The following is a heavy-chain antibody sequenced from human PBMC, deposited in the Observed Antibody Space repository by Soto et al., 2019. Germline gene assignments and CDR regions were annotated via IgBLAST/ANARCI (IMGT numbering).Heavy chain of an antibody. Sequence: SETLSLTCAVSGGSIISSNRLILFRHPPGKGLEWIGEIYHSGSTNYNPSLKSRVTISVDKSKNQFSLKLSSVTAADTAVYYCARGGGVAPYYYYGMDVWGQGTTVTVSS. J-gene: IGHJ6*02. D-gene: IGHD3-16*01. CDR2: IYHSGST. CDR3: ARGGGVAPYYYYGMDV. CDR1: GGSIISSNR. V-gene: IGHV4-4*02.